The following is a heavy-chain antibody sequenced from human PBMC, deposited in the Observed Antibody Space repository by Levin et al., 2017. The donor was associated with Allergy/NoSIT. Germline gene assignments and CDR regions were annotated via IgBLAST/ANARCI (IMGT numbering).Heavy chain of an antibody. D-gene: IGHD6-6*01. J-gene: IGHJ5*02. CDR1: GYTFTDYY. CDR3: AKDTYRSSSWGWFDP. Sequence: GESLKISCRASGYTFTDYYMHWVRQAPGQGLEWMGWINPNSGATNYAQKFQGRVTMTRDTSISTAYMDLSRLTSDDTAVYYGAKDTYRSSSWGWFDPWGQGTLVTVSS. CDR2: INPNSGAT. V-gene: IGHV1-2*02.